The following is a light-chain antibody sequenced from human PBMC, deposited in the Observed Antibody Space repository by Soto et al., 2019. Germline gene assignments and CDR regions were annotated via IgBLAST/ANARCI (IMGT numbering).Light chain of an antibody. J-gene: IGKJ4*01. CDR1: QSLLHKNGNSY. CDR2: MTS. V-gene: IGKV2-28*01. CDR3: MQTLHTPQLT. Sequence: DIVMTQSPVSLPVTPGEPASISCRSSQSLLHKNGNSYLDWVLQKPGQSPQLLIYMTSKRAPGVPDRFIGSGSGTDFTLKISRVEADDAGIYYCMQTLHTPQLTFGGGTKVEIK.